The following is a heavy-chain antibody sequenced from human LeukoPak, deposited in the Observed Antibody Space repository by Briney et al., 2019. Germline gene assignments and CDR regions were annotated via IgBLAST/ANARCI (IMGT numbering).Heavy chain of an antibody. V-gene: IGHV3-30*04. D-gene: IGHD3-10*01. CDR2: ISYDGSNK. Sequence: GGSLRLSCAASGFTFSSYAMHWVRQAPGKGLEWVAVISYDGSNKYYADSVKGRFTISRDNSKNTLYLQMNSLRAEDTAVYYCAKDSYYGPGNYYFYFDYWGQGTLVTVSS. CDR3: AKDSYYGPGNYYFYFDY. J-gene: IGHJ4*02. CDR1: GFTFSSYA.